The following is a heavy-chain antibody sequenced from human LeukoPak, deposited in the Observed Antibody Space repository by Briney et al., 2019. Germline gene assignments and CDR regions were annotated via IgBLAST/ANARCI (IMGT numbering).Heavy chain of an antibody. V-gene: IGHV3-48*02. J-gene: IGHJ6*02. CDR3: ASAYGGNSYYYGMDV. Sequence: PGGSLRLSCAASGFTFSSYSMNWVRQAPGKGLEWVSYISSSSSTIYYADSVKGRFTISRDNAKNSLYLQMNSLRDGDTAGYYCASAYGGNSYYYGMDVWGQGTTVTVSS. D-gene: IGHD4-23*01. CDR1: GFTFSSYS. CDR2: ISSSSSTI.